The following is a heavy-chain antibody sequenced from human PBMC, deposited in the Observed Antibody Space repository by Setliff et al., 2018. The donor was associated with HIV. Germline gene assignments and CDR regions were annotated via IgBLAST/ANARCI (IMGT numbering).Heavy chain of an antibody. V-gene: IGHV3-7*01. D-gene: IGHD4-17*01. J-gene: IGHJ4*02. CDR1: GFTFSSHW. CDR3: ARGQTSVTLQFDH. Sequence: RLSCAVSGFTFSSHWMVWVRQAPGKGLEWVANINQDGSEKNYVDSVKGRFTISRDNAKNSLFLQMNSLRAEDTAVYYCARGQTSVTLQFDHWGQGTLVTVSS. CDR2: INQDGSEK.